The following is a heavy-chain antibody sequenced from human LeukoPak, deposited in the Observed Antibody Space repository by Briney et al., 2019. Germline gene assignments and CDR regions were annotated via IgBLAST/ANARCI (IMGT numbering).Heavy chain of an antibody. CDR3: ARVGSGWYPEDYYYMDV. CDR1: GFTFDDYA. Sequence: GGSLRLSCAASGFTFDDYAMHWVRQAPGKGLEWVSLITWDGGSTYYADSVKGRFTISRDNSKNSLYLEMNSLRAEDTAVYYCARVGSGWYPEDYYYMDVWGKGTTVTVSS. V-gene: IGHV3-43D*04. CDR2: ITWDGGST. J-gene: IGHJ6*03. D-gene: IGHD6-19*01.